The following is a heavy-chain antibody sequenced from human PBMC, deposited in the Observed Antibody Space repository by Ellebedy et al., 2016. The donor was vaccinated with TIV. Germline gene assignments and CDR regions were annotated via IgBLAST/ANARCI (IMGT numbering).Heavy chain of an antibody. J-gene: IGHJ5*01. V-gene: IGHV3-48*02. CDR2: ISDISATI. Sequence: GGSLRLXXTGSGYSFGSYSMNWVRQAPGKGLEWVAYISDISATIHYANPVKGRFTISRDNARNSLYLDMKRLKDADTAVYYCVRSKSAAENWFDSWGQGTLVAVSS. CDR3: VRSKSAAENWFDS. D-gene: IGHD6-25*01. CDR1: GYSFGSYS.